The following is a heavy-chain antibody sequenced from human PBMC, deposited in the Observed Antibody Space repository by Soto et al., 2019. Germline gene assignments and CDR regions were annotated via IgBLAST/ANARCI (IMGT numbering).Heavy chain of an antibody. CDR1: GDSLSSGGYS. CDR3: HRNRVGRSGYPHY. V-gene: IGHV4-30-2*01. CDR2: IYDSGST. J-gene: IGHJ4*02. Sequence: SATLSLTCTVSGDSLSSGGYSWSWIRQPPWRGLEWIGYIYDSGSTHFNPSLKSRVTMSVDRSKNQFSLTLTSVTAADTAVYYVHRNRVGRSGYPHYWGQGTLVTVSS. D-gene: IGHD5-12*01.